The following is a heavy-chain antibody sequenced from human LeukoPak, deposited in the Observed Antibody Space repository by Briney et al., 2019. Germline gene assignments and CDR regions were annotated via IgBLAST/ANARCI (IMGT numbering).Heavy chain of an antibody. J-gene: IGHJ4*02. Sequence: GGSLRLSCAASGFTFGSYWMSWVRQAPGKGLEWVANMKQDGGETYYVDSVKGRLTISRDNAKNSLYLQMNSLRAEDTAMYYCARDKIVGATKFDSWGQGSLVTLSS. V-gene: IGHV3-7*01. CDR2: MKQDGGET. CDR3: ARDKIVGATKFDS. CDR1: GFTFGSYW. D-gene: IGHD1-26*01.